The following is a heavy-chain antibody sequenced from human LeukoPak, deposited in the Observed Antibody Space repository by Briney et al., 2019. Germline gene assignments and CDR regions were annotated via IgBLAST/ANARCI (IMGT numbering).Heavy chain of an antibody. D-gene: IGHD2-15*01. CDR1: GGSISSYY. J-gene: IGHJ4*02. CDR3: ARAGFPYCSGGSCYPDLLFDY. CDR2: IYTSGST. Sequence: SETLSPTCTVSGGSISSYYWSWIRQPAGKGLEWIGRIYTSGSTNYNPSLKSRVTVSVDTSKNQFSLKLSSVTAAATAVYYCARAGFPYCSGGSCYPDLLFDYWGQGTLVTVSS. V-gene: IGHV4-4*07.